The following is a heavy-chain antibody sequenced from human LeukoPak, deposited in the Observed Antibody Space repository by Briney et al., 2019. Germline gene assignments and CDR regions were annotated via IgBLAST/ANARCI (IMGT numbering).Heavy chain of an antibody. D-gene: IGHD6-13*01. CDR2: ISSSSRYI. V-gene: IGHV3-23*01. J-gene: IGHJ4*02. Sequence: GGSLRLSCAASGFTFSSYAMSWVRQAPGKGLEWVSAISSSSRYIYFADSVRGRFTISRDNSKNTLYLQMNSLRAEDTAVYYCARSSSSTWHLVHYWGQGTLVTVSS. CDR3: ARSSSSTWHLVHY. CDR1: GFTFSSYA.